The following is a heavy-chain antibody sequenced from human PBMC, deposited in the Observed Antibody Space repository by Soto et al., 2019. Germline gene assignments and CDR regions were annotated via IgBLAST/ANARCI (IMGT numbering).Heavy chain of an antibody. CDR3: ASLYCSGGSCYFGWFDP. J-gene: IGHJ5*02. CDR1: GYTFTSYG. Sequence: ASVKVSCKASGYTFTSYGISWVRQAPGQGLEWMGWISAYNGNTNYAQKLQGRVTMTTDTSTSTAYMELTSLRSDDTAVYYCASLYCSGGSCYFGWFDPWGQGTLVTVSS. D-gene: IGHD2-15*01. V-gene: IGHV1-18*01. CDR2: ISAYNGNT.